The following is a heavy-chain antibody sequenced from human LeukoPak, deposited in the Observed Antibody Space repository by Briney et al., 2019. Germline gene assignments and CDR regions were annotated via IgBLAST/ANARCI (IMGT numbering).Heavy chain of an antibody. D-gene: IGHD2-2*01. CDR3: AKDSVVPAVKRVSTYFDY. Sequence: GSSLRLSCAASGFTFSDSHMSWIRQAPGKGLEWVSAISGSGGSTYYADSVKGRFTISRDNSKNTLYLQMNSLRAEDTAVYYCAKDSVVPAVKRVSTYFDYWGQGTLDTVSS. J-gene: IGHJ4*02. CDR2: ISGSGGST. CDR1: GFTFSDSH. V-gene: IGHV3-23*01.